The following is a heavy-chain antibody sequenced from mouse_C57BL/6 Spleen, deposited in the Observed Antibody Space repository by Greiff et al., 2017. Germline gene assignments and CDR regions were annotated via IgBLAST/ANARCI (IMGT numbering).Heavy chain of an antibody. V-gene: IGHV1-81*01. D-gene: IGHD1-1*02. CDR3: ARTWSMDY. Sequence: QVQLHQSGAELARPGASVKLSCKASGYTFTSYGISWVKQRTVQGLEWIGEIYPRSGDTFYNQKFKGKATLTADKSSSTAYLWLLSLTAEDSAVYFCARTWSMDYWGQGTSVTVSA. CDR1: GYTFTSYG. CDR2: IYPRSGDT. J-gene: IGHJ4*01.